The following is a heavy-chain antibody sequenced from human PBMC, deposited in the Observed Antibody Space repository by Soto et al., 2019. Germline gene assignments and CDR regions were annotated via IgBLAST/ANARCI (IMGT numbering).Heavy chain of an antibody. CDR3: AKSRLVGATWGPEYYYYGMDV. V-gene: IGHV3-23*01. CDR2: IIGSGGST. J-gene: IGHJ6*04. D-gene: IGHD1-26*01. CDR1: GFTFSSYA. Sequence: GALRLSCAASGFTFSSYAMSWVRQAPWKGLEWVSAIIGSGGSTYYADSVKGRFTISRDNSKNTLYLQMNSLRAEDTAVYYCAKSRLVGATWGPEYYYYGMDVWGKGTTVTVS.